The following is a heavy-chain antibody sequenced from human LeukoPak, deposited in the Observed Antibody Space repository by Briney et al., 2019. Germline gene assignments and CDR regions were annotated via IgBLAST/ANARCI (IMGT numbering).Heavy chain of an antibody. CDR3: AKDRSIAAAGTDFDAFDI. D-gene: IGHD6-13*01. CDR1: GFTFDDYA. J-gene: IGHJ3*02. Sequence: GGSLRLSCAASGFTFDDYAMHWVRQAPGKGLEWVSGISWNSGSIGYADSVKGRFTISRDNAKNSLYLQMNSLRAEDMALYYCAKDRSIAAAGTDFDAFDIWGQGTMVTVSS. CDR2: ISWNSGSI. V-gene: IGHV3-9*03.